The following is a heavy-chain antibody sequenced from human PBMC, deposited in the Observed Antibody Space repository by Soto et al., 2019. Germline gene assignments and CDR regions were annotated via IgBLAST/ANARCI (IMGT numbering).Heavy chain of an antibody. J-gene: IGHJ4*02. Sequence: SETLSLTCAVSGGSFRGYFWSWIRQSPAKGLEWIGEINDSGNTYYNPSFKSRLPISVDTSTSQISLRLTSVTAADSAVYYCQGGDFWGQGTRVTVAS. CDR3: QGGDF. D-gene: IGHD3-16*01. CDR1: GGSFRGYF. V-gene: IGHV4-34*03. CDR2: INDSGNT.